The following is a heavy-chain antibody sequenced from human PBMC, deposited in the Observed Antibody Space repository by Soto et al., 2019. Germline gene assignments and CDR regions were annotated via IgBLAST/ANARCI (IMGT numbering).Heavy chain of an antibody. Sequence: SETLSLTCAVYGGSFSGYYWSWIRQPRGKGLEWIGEINHSGSTNYNPSLKSRVTISVDTSKNQFSLKLSSVTAADTAVYYCARARWLRLERYYYYYYMDVWGKGTTVTVSS. D-gene: IGHD5-12*01. CDR2: INHSGST. CDR1: GGSFSGYY. V-gene: IGHV4-34*01. J-gene: IGHJ6*03. CDR3: ARARWLRLERYYYYYYMDV.